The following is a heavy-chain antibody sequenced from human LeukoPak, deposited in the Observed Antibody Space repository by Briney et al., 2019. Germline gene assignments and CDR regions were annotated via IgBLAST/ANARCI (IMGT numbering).Heavy chain of an antibody. CDR2: ISAYNDNT. D-gene: IGHD2-2*02. CDR1: GYTFTSYG. CDR3: ARDQGRRYCSGTSCHTNWFDL. J-gene: IGHJ5*02. V-gene: IGHV1-18*01. Sequence: ASVKVSCKASGYTFTSYGISWMRQAPGQGLEWMGWISAYNDNTNYAQKLQGRVTMTTDTSTSTAYMELRSLRSDDTAVYYCARDQGRRYCSGTSCHTNWFDLWGQGTLVTVSS.